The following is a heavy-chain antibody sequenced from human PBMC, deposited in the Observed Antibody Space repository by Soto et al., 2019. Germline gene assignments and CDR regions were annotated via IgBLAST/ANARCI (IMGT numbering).Heavy chain of an antibody. CDR1: GFTFSSYA. V-gene: IGHV3-30-3*01. CDR3: ARDHGDDPVPWFGP. Sequence: QVQLVESGGGVVQPGRSLRLSCAASGFTFSSYAMHWVRQAPGKGLEWVAVISYDGSNKYYADSVKGRFTISRDNXKNKLYLQMNSLRAEDTAVYYCARDHGDDPVPWFGPWGQGTLVTVSS. CDR2: ISYDGSNK. J-gene: IGHJ5*02. D-gene: IGHD4-17*01.